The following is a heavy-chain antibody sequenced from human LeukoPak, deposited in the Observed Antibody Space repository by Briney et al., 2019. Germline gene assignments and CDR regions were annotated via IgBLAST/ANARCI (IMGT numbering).Heavy chain of an antibody. J-gene: IGHJ4*02. CDR3: ARGMYSSSSACDY. CDR2: ISSSSSYI. D-gene: IGHD6-6*01. Sequence: PGGSLRLSCAASGFTFSSYSMNWVRQAPGKGLEWVSSISSSSSYIYYADSVKGRFTSSRDNAKNSLYLQMNSLRAEDTAVYYCARGMYSSSSACDYWGQGTLVTVSS. V-gene: IGHV3-21*01. CDR1: GFTFSSYS.